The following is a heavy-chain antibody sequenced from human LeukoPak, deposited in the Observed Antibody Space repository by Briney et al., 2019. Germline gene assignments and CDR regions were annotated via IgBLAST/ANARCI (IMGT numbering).Heavy chain of an antibody. D-gene: IGHD1-26*01. CDR2: IRGSGGST. J-gene: IGHJ4*02. CDR3: AKDRDDSGSYCADY. CDR1: GFTFSSYA. V-gene: IGHV3-23*01. Sequence: GGSLRLSCAASGFTFSSYAMSWVRQAPGKGLEWVSAIRGSGGSTNYGDSVKGRFTISRDNSKNTLYLKMNSLRAEDTAVYYCAKDRDDSGSYCADYWGQGTLVTVSS.